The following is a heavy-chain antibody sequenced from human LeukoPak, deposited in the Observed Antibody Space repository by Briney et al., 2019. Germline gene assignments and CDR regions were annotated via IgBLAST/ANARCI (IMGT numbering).Heavy chain of an antibody. J-gene: IGHJ4*02. CDR2: ISSSSSYI. CDR3: ARDSSSWTLFDY. Sequence: GGSLRLSCAASGFTFSSYSMNWVRQAPGKGLEWVSSISSSSSYIYYADSVKGRFTISRDNAKNSLYLQMNSLRAEDTAVYYCARDSSSWTLFDYWGQGTLVIVSS. CDR1: GFTFSSYS. D-gene: IGHD6-13*01. V-gene: IGHV3-21*01.